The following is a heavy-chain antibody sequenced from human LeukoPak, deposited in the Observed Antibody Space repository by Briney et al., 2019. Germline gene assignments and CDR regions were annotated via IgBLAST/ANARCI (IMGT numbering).Heavy chain of an antibody. V-gene: IGHV4-59*12. CDR1: GGSISSYY. CDR2: IYYSGST. CDR3: ARDLRAFDI. J-gene: IGHJ3*02. Sequence: ETLSLTCPVSGGSISSYYWSWIRQPPGKGLEWIGYIYYSGSTNYNPSLKSRVTISVDTSKNQFSLKLSSVTAADTAVYYCARDLRAFDIWGQGTMVTVSS.